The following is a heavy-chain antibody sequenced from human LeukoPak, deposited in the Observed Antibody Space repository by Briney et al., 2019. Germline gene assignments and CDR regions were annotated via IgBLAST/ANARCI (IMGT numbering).Heavy chain of an antibody. J-gene: IGHJ2*01. Sequence: SETLSLTCPVSGGSITNYYWSWIRQPPGKGLEWIAYIYYSEDTNYNPSLKSRVTISVDTSKSQFSLKLSSVTAADTAVYYCARHGRGWSFDLSGRGTLVTVSS. V-gene: IGHV4-59*08. CDR3: ARHGRGWSFDL. CDR2: IYYSEDT. CDR1: GGSITNYY.